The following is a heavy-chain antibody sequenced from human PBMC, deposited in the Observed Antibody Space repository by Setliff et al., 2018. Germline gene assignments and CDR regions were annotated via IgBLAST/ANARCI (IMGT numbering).Heavy chain of an antibody. V-gene: IGHV4-61*02. D-gene: IGHD2-21*01. CDR2: IYTTGNT. CDR3: ARYIPSAGCFDP. Sequence: PSETLSLTCTVSGGSIINSYYWSWIRQPAGKGLEWIGRIYTTGNTNYNPSLKSRVTISVDTSKKQFSLMLTSVTAADTAVYYCARYIPSAGCFDPWGQGALVTVSS. J-gene: IGHJ5*02. CDR1: GGSIINSYY.